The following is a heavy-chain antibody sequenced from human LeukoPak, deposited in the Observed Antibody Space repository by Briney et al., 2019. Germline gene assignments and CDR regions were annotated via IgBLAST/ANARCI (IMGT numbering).Heavy chain of an antibody. CDR2: IYTSGST. Sequence: SETLSLTCTVSGGSISSYYWSWIRQPAGKGLEWIGRIYTSGSTNYNPSLKSRVTMSVDTSKNQFSLKLSSVTAADTAVYYCARGDWYYYYYYMDVWGKGTTVTISS. CDR1: GGSISSYY. CDR3: ARGDWYYYYYYMDV. V-gene: IGHV4-4*07. D-gene: IGHD3/OR15-3a*01. J-gene: IGHJ6*03.